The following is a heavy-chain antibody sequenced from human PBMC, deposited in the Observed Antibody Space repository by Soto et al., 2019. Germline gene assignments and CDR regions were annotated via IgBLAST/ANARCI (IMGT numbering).Heavy chain of an antibody. Sequence: SQTLSVTCSVSVAALNSGNYYWSWILQVPGKGLEWIGHIYVTGAVDYNPSLRDRITISQDTSERQFSLNLRLVTAADTAVYYCARLRIATNNYKWFDPWGQGTLVTVSS. CDR3: ARLRIATNNYKWFDP. J-gene: IGHJ5*02. D-gene: IGHD2-21*01. CDR1: VAALNSGNYY. CDR2: IYVTGAV. V-gene: IGHV4-31*03.